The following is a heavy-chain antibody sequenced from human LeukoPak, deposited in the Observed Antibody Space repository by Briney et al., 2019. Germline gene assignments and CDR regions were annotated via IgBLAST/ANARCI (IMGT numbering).Heavy chain of an antibody. D-gene: IGHD2/OR15-2a*01. CDR1: GFTFSSYT. Sequence: GGSLRLSCAASGFTFSSYTMSWVREAPGKGLEWVASISSSINYIYHADSIKGRFTISRDDAQNSVYLQMNSLKDEDTAVYYCARDWAPREGLFYWFDPWGQGTLVTVSS. V-gene: IGHV3-21*01. CDR2: ISSSINYI. CDR3: ARDWAPREGLFYWFDP. J-gene: IGHJ5*02.